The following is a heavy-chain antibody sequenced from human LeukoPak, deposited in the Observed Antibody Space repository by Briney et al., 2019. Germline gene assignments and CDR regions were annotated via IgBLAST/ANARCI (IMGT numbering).Heavy chain of an antibody. J-gene: IGHJ4*02. CDR3: ARDLYGDRDY. Sequence: SETLSLTCAVYGGSFSGYYWSWIRQPPGKGLEWIGEINHSGSTNYNPSLKSRVTISVDTPKNQFSLKLSSVTAADTAVYYCARDLYGDRDYWGQGTLVTVSS. CDR2: INHSGST. D-gene: IGHD4-17*01. CDR1: GGSFSGYY. V-gene: IGHV4-34*01.